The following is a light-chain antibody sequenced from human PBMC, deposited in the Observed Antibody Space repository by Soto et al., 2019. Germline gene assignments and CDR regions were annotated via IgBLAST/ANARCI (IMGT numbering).Light chain of an antibody. CDR3: QQYGGSPYT. CDR1: QSISSTY. Sequence: EIVLTQSPGTLSLSPGERATLSCRASQSISSTYLAWYQQKPGQAPRLLIYGASSRATGIPDRFSGSGSGSDFTLTISRLEPADFAVYYCQQYGGSPYTFGQGTKLEIK. J-gene: IGKJ2*01. V-gene: IGKV3-20*01. CDR2: GAS.